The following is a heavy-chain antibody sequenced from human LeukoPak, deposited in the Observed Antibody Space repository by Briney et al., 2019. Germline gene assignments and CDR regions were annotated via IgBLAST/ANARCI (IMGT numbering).Heavy chain of an antibody. CDR3: ARAPQQLIDAFDI. CDR2: ISAYNGNT. J-gene: IGHJ3*02. V-gene: IGHV1-18*01. Sequence: ASMKVSCKASGYTFTSYGISWVRQAPRQGLEWMGWISAYNGNTDYAQKLQGRVTMTTDTSTSTAYMELRSLRSDDTAVYYCARAPQQLIDAFDIWGQGTMVTVSS. CDR1: GYTFTSYG. D-gene: IGHD6-13*01.